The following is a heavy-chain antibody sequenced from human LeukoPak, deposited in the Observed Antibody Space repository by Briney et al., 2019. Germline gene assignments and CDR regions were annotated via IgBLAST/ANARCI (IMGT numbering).Heavy chain of an antibody. CDR3: ARGRGYCTGVSCDIDY. CDR1: GFTFNTYS. V-gene: IGHV3-48*04. D-gene: IGHD2-8*02. J-gene: IGHJ4*02. Sequence: GGSLRLSCAASGFTFNTYSMNWVRQAPGKGLEWVSNIISRGDTTHYAASVKGRFTISRDNAKNSVFLHLNSLRGDDAAVYYCARGRGYCTGVSCDIDYWGQGTLVTVSS. CDR2: IISRGDTT.